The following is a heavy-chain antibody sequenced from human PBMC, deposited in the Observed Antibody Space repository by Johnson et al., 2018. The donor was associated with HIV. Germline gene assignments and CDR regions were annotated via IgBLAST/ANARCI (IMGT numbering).Heavy chain of an antibody. CDR1: GFSFSPYA. J-gene: IGHJ3*02. Sequence: HVQLVESGGGVVQPGGSLRLSCAASGFSFSPYALHWVRQTPGKGLEWVAVISHDGSKKYYADSVEGRFTISRDNFKNTLYLQMNSLRDEDTAVYYCAKTEDAFDIWGQGTMVTVSS. V-gene: IGHV3-30*04. CDR3: AKTEDAFDI. CDR2: ISHDGSKK.